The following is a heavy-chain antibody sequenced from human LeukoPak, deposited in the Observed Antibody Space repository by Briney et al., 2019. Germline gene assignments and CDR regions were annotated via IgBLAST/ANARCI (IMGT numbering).Heavy chain of an antibody. V-gene: IGHV3-74*01. Sequence: TGGSLRLSCAASGFTFSRSWMHWVRQAPGKGLVWVSRINDDGSMTSYVDSVKGRFTISRDNAKNRLYLQMNSLRVEDTAVYYCAREDYERVAFDIWGQGTMVTVSS. CDR2: INDDGSMT. CDR1: GFTFSRSW. J-gene: IGHJ3*02. CDR3: AREDYERVAFDI. D-gene: IGHD4-17*01.